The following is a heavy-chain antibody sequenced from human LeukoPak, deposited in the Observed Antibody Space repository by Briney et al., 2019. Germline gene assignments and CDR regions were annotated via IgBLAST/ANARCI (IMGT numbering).Heavy chain of an antibody. V-gene: IGHV1-2*04. D-gene: IGHD5-18*01. CDR2: INPNSGGT. CDR3: ARGPHSYGRSGYFDY. Sequence: ASVKVSCKASGYTFTGYYMHWVRQAPGQGLEWMGWINPNSGGTNYAQKFQGWVTMTRDTSISTAYMELSRLRSDDTAVYYCARGPHSYGRSGYFDYWGQGTLVTVSS. CDR1: GYTFTGYY. J-gene: IGHJ4*02.